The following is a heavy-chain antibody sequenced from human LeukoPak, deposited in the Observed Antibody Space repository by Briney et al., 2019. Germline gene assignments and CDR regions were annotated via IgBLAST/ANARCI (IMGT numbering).Heavy chain of an antibody. D-gene: IGHD2-2*01. CDR2: IKSKTDGGTT. CDR1: GFTFSNAW. CDR3: TTDALVPAAISNNWFDP. V-gene: IGHV3-15*01. Sequence: PGGSLRLSCAASGFTFSNAWMSWVRQALGKGLEWVGRIKSKTDGGTTDYAAPVKGRFTISRDDSKNTLYLQMNSLKTEDTAVYYCTTDALVPAAISNNWFDPWGQGTLVTVSS. J-gene: IGHJ5*02.